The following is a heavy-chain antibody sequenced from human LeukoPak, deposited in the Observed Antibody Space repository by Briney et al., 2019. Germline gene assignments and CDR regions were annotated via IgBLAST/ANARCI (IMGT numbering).Heavy chain of an antibody. CDR1: GFTFSSYA. Sequence: GGSLRLSCAASGFTFSSYAMPWVRQAPGKGLEWVAVISYDGSNKYYADSVKGRFTISRDNSKNTLYLQMNSLRAEDTAVYYCAKEKSRYGTLFDYWGQGTLVTVSS. CDR3: AKEKSRYGTLFDY. D-gene: IGHD5-18*01. J-gene: IGHJ4*02. V-gene: IGHV3-30-3*01. CDR2: ISYDGSNK.